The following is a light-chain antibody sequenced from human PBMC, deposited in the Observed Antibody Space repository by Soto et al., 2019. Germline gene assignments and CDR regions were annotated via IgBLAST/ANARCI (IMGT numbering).Light chain of an antibody. Sequence: DIQMTQSPSTLSASVGDRVTITCRASQSISSWLAWYQQKPGKAPKLLIYKASSLESGVPSRFSGSGSGTEFTLTISSLQPDDFATYYCQQYKSSPTVGQGTKGEIK. CDR3: QQYKSSPT. CDR1: QSISSW. J-gene: IGKJ1*01. V-gene: IGKV1-5*03. CDR2: KAS.